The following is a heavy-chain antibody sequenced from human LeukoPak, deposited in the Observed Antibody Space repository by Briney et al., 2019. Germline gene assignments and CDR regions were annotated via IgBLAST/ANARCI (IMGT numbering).Heavy chain of an antibody. CDR2: IYYSGST. D-gene: IGHD3-22*01. CDR3: ARGSSGYYYVALQVDY. V-gene: IGHV4-61*01. Sequence: SETLSLTCTVSGGSVSSGSYYWSWIRQPPGKGLEWIGYIYYSGSTNYNPSLKSRVTISVDTSKNQFSLKLSSVTAADTAVYYCARGSSGYYYVALQVDYWGQGTLVTVSS. J-gene: IGHJ4*02. CDR1: GGSVSSGSYY.